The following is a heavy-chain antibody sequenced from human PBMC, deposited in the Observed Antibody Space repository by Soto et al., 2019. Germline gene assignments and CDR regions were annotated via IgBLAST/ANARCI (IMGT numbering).Heavy chain of an antibody. J-gene: IGHJ4*02. CDR2: ISAYNGNT. CDR1: GYTFTSYG. D-gene: IGHD3-16*01. V-gene: IGHV1-18*01. Sequence: QVQLVQSGAEVKKPGASVKVSCTDSGYTFTSYGISWVRQAPGQGLEWMGWISAYNGNTNYAQKLQGIDTMTTATSGSTDYMELRSLRSDDTAVYYCARAGGRSATHEDDYCGQGTLVTVSS. CDR3: ARAGGRSATHEDDY.